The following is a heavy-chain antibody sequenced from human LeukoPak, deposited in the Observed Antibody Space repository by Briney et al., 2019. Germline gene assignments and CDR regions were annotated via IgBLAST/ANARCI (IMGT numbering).Heavy chain of an antibody. CDR2: MDPNSGNT. V-gene: IGHV1-8*03. Sequence: ASVKVSCKASGYTFTSYDINWVRQATGQGLEWMGWMDPNSGNTGYAQKFQGRVTITRNTSISTAYMELSSLRSEDTAVYYCARDCSSTSCYLAFDIWGQGTMVTVSS. CDR1: GYTFTSYD. CDR3: ARDCSSTSCYLAFDI. J-gene: IGHJ3*02. D-gene: IGHD2-2*01.